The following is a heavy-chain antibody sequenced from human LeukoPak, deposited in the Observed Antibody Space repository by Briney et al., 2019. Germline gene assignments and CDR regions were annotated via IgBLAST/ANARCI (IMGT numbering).Heavy chain of an antibody. J-gene: IGHJ5*02. CDR1: GGSFSGYY. CDR2: INHSGST. CDR3: ARDGYCSSTSCYTALRRKRTWFDP. V-gene: IGHV4-34*01. Sequence: SETLSLTCAVYGGSFSGYYWSWIRQPPGKGLEWIGEINHSGSTNYNPSLKSRVTISVDTSKNQFSLKLSSVTAADTAVYYCARDGYCSSTSCYTALRRKRTWFDPWGQGTLVTVSS. D-gene: IGHD2-2*02.